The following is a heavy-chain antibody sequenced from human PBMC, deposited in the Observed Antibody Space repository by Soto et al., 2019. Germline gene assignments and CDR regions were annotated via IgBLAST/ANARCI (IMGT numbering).Heavy chain of an antibody. CDR1: GGSITTYQ. J-gene: IGHJ6*02. CDR2: YSGFT. CDR3: ARSFGGELTYYYYGMDV. Sequence: TSETLSLTCTVSGGSITTYQWSWIRQPPGKGLEWIGGYSGFTNYNPSLESRVTISVDTSKNQFSLKLSSVTAADTAVYYCARSFGGELTYYYYGMDVWGQGTTVTVSS. V-gene: IGHV4-59*12. D-gene: IGHD1-26*01.